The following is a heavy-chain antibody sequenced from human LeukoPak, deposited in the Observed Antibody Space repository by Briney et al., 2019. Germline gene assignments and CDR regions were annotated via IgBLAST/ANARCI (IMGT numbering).Heavy chain of an antibody. CDR2: IWYDGSNK. CDR3: ARARLPDPYYFDY. D-gene: IGHD2-21*02. J-gene: IGHJ4*02. V-gene: IGHV3-33*01. CDR1: GFTFSSYG. Sequence: GGSLRLSSAASGFTFSSYGMHWVRQAPGKGLEWVAVIWYDGSNKYYADSVKGRFTISRDNSKNTLYLQMNSLRAEDTAVYYCARARLPDPYYFDYWGQGTLVTVSS.